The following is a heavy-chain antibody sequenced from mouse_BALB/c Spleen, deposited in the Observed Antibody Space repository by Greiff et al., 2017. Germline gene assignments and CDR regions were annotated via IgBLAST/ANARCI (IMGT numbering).Heavy chain of an antibody. CDR3: ARWGYDDEYYFDY. D-gene: IGHD2-14*01. V-gene: IGHV5-6-5*01. Sequence: EVKLMESGGGLVKPGGSLKLSCAASGFTFSSYAMSWVRQTPEKRLEWVASISSGGSTYYPDSVKGRFTISRDNARNILYLQMSSLRSEDTAMYYCARWGYDDEYYFDYWGQGTTLTVSS. CDR2: ISSGGST. J-gene: IGHJ2*01. CDR1: GFTFSSYA.